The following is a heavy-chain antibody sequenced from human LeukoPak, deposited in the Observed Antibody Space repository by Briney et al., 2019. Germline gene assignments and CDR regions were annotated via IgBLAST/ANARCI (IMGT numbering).Heavy chain of an antibody. CDR2: ISGSGGST. CDR1: GFTFSSYA. J-gene: IGHJ4*02. V-gene: IGHV3-23*01. Sequence: PGGSLRLSCAASGFTFSSYAMSWVRQAPGKGLEWASAISGSGGSTYYADSVKGRFTISRDNSKNTLYLQMNSLGAEDTAVYYCGPEGKFYSSGWYGLDYWGQGTLVTVSS. D-gene: IGHD6-19*01. CDR3: GPEGKFYSSGWYGLDY.